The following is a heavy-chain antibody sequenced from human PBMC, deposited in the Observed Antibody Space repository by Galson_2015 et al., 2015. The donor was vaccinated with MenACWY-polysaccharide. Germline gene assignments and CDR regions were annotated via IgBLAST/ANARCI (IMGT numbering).Heavy chain of an antibody. CDR1: GYTFTDYY. V-gene: IGHV1-2*02. CDR3: ATRIATIGA. D-gene: IGHD6-13*01. J-gene: IGHJ4*02. CDR2: INPKNGGT. Sequence: SVKVSCKASGYTFTDYYLTWLRQAPGQGLEWMGWINPKNGGTNYAQKFQGRVTMTRDTSISTVYMELTRLSSDDTAMYYCATRIATIGAWGQGTLVTVSS.